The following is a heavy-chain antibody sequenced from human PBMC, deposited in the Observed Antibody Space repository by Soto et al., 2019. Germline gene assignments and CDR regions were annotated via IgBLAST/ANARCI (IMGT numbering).Heavy chain of an antibody. V-gene: IGHV4-39*01. D-gene: IGHD3-10*01. CDR1: GGSISSSTYY. J-gene: IGHJ3*02. CDR3: ARPMVRGVYDAFDI. CDR2: IYYSGST. Sequence: QLQLQEAGPGLVKPSETLSLTCPVSGGSISSSTYYWGSIRQPPGKGLEWIGRIYYSGSTYYNPSLKSRGTISVDTDRNQFSLKLSSVTAADTAVYYCARPMVRGVYDAFDIWGQGTMVTVSS.